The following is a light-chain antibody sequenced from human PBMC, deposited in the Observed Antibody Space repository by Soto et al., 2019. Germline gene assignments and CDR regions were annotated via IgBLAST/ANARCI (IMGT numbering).Light chain of an antibody. CDR1: QSISSY. J-gene: IGKJ1*01. CDR2: AAS. V-gene: IGKV1-39*01. CDR3: QQSYSTPWT. Sequence: DIQMTQSPSSLSASVGDRVAITCRASQSISSYLNWYQQKPGKAPKLLIYAASSLQSGVPSRFSGSGSGTDFTLTISSLRPEDFATYYCQQSYSTPWTFVQGTKV.